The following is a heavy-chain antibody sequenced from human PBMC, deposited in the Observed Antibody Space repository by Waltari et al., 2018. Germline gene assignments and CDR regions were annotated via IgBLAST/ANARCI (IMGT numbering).Heavy chain of an antibody. V-gene: IGHV3-7*04. D-gene: IGHD4-17*01. CDR3: ARADYGGTADFDY. Sequence: EVQLVESGGGLVQPGGSLRVSCAASGFTFSSHWMTWVRQAPGKVLEGVANRNGDGSEKYYVDAVKARFTISRDNAKNSLYLQMDSLRAEDTAVYYCARADYGGTADFDYWGQGTLVTVSS. CDR2: RNGDGSEK. J-gene: IGHJ4*02. CDR1: GFTFSSHW.